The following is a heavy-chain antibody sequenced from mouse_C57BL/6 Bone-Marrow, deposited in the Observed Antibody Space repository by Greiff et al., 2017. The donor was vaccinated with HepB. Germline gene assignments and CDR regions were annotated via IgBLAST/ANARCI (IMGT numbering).Heavy chain of an antibody. CDR2: IWSGGST. CDR3: ARSYYYGSSLFAY. Sequence: VMLVESGPGLVQPSQSLSITCTVSGFSLTSYGVHWVRQSPGKGLEWLGVIWSGGSTDYNAAFISRLSISKDNSKSQVFFKMNSLQADDTAIYYCARSYYYGSSLFAYWGQGTLVTVSA. D-gene: IGHD1-1*01. J-gene: IGHJ3*01. V-gene: IGHV2-2*01. CDR1: GFSLTSYG.